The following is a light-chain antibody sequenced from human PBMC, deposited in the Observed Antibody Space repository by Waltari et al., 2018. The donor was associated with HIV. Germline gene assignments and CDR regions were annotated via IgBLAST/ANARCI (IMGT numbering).Light chain of an antibody. CDR2: NVS. Sequence: EIVLTQSPGTLSLSPGDRATLPCRASQSVTNNYLAWYQQKPGQAPRLLIHNVSNRATGIPDRFSGGGSGADFTLTISRLEPEDFAVYYCQQFSNSPLTFGGGTKVEIK. CDR3: QQFSNSPLT. J-gene: IGKJ4*01. CDR1: QSVTNNY. V-gene: IGKV3-20*01.